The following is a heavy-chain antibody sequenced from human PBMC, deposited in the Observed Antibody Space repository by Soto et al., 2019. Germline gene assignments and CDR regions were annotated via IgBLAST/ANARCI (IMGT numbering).Heavy chain of an antibody. CDR1: GYTFTSYY. CDR2: INPSGGST. CDR3: ARGYCTNGVCRGVFAY. D-gene: IGHD2-8*01. J-gene: IGHJ4*02. V-gene: IGHV1-46*01. Sequence: GASVKVSCKASGYTFTSYYMHWVRQAPGQGLEWMGIINPSGGSTSYAQKFQGRVTMTRDTSTSTVYMELSSLRSEDTAVYYCARGYCTNGVCRGVFAYWGQGTLVTVSS.